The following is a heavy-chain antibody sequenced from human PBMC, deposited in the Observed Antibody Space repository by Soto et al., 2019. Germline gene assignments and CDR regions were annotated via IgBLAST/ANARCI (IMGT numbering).Heavy chain of an antibody. D-gene: IGHD4-17*01. CDR1: GGSISSSDFY. CDR2: IYYSGST. V-gene: IGHV4-39*01. J-gene: IGHJ6*02. Sequence: QLQLQESGPGLVKPSETLSLTCTVSGGSISSSDFYWGWIRQPPGQGLEWTGSIYYSGSTYYNPSLKSRVSIAVDTSKNQFSLKLSSVTAADTAVYYCARHGDYGGNSITNSYYGLDVWGQGTTVTVSS. CDR3: ARHGDYGGNSITNSYYGLDV.